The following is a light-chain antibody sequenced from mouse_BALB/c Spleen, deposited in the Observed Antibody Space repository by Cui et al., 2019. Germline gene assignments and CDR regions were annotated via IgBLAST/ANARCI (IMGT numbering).Light chain of an antibody. CDR2: LTS. CDR3: QQWSSNPFT. V-gene: IGKV4-68*01. CDR1: SSVSY. J-gene: IGKJ4*01. Sequence: QIVLTQSPPPMSASPGEKVTMTCSASSSVSYMYWYQQKPRSSPKPWIYLTSNLASGVPARFSGSGSGTSYSLTISSMEAEDAATYYCQQWSSNPFTFGAGTKLEMK.